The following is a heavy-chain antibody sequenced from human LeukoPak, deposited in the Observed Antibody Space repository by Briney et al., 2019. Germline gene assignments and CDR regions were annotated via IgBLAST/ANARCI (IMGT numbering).Heavy chain of an antibody. CDR3: ARESTSGNWFDP. J-gene: IGHJ5*02. CDR1: GGSISSSSYY. Sequence: SETLSLTCSVSGGSISSSSYYWGWIRQPPGKGLEWIGSIYYSGSTYYTPSLKSRITISADTSKNQFSLKLSSVTAADTAVYYCARESTSGNWFDPWGQGTLVTVSS. CDR2: IYYSGST. D-gene: IGHD2-2*01. V-gene: IGHV4-39*02.